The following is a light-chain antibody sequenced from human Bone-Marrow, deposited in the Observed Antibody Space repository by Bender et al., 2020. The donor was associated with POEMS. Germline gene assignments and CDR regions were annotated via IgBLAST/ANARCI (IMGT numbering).Light chain of an antibody. V-gene: IGLV2-11*01. CDR1: SSDVGGSHH. Sequence: QSALTQPRSVSGSPGPSITISCTGTSSDVGGSHHVSWYQQDPGKAPKLMLYDVFKRPSGVPDRFSGSKSGNTASLTISGLQAEDEADYHCCSSGTGSSMLFGGGTRLTVL. J-gene: IGLJ3*02. CDR2: DVF. CDR3: CSSGTGSSML.